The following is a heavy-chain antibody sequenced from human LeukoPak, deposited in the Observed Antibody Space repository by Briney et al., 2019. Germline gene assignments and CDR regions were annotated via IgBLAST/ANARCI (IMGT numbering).Heavy chain of an antibody. J-gene: IGHJ6*02. Sequence: ASVKVSCKVSGYTLTELSMHWVRQAPGKGLEWMGGFGPEDGETIYAQKFQGRVTMTEDTSTDTAYMELSSLRSEDTAVYYCATVLRQWLVEYYGMDVWGQGTTVTVSS. D-gene: IGHD6-19*01. CDR2: FGPEDGET. CDR1: GYTLTELS. CDR3: ATVLRQWLVEYYGMDV. V-gene: IGHV1-24*01.